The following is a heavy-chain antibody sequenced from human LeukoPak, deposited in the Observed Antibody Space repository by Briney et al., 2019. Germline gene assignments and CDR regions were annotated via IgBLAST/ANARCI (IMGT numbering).Heavy chain of an antibody. V-gene: IGHV4-4*07. CDR1: GGSISNYH. Sequence: KPSETLSLTCTVSGGSISNYHWTWIRQPAGKGLEWIGQIHTSGSTNYNPPLKSRVSMSIDTTEDQVSLTIRSVTAADTAFYYCARRDISSGWSFDYWGQGTLVTVS. D-gene: IGHD6-19*01. CDR3: ARRDISSGWSFDY. CDR2: IHTSGST. J-gene: IGHJ4*02.